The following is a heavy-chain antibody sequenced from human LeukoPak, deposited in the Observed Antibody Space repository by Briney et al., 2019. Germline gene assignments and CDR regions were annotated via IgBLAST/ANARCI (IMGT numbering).Heavy chain of an antibody. V-gene: IGHV4-39*01. CDR3: ARSYSSSPGAFDI. J-gene: IGHJ3*02. CDR2: IYYSGST. Sequence: SETLSLTCTASSGSISSSSYYWGWIRQPPGKGLEWIGSIYYSGSTYYNPSRKSRVTMAVDTAKNQSSLKLRSVPAADTAVYYCARSYSSSPGAFDIWGQGTMVTVSS. D-gene: IGHD6-6*01. CDR1: SGSISSSSYY.